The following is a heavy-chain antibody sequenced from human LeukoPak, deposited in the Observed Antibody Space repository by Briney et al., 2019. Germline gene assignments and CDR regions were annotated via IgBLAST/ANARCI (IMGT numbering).Heavy chain of an antibody. V-gene: IGHV3-23*01. CDR1: GFTFSNYA. J-gene: IGHJ6*02. CDR2: IGGSGDST. Sequence: PGGSLRLSCAASGFTFSNYAMGWVRQAPGKGLEWVSLIGGSGDSTYYADSVKGRFTISRDNSKNTLYLQMNSLRAEDTAVYFCAKERSSDYYYAMDVWGQGTTVTVSS. CDR3: AKERSSDYYYAMDV.